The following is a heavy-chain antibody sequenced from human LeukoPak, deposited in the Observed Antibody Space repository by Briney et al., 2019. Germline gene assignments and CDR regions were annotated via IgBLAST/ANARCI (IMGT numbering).Heavy chain of an antibody. Sequence: GESLRLSCAASGITLSSYDMHWVRQAPGKALEWVAVISYDGSNKDYADSVKGRFTISRDNSKNTLDLQMNSLRAEDTAVYYCAKDRGVGAFDIWAKGQWSPSFQ. V-gene: IGHV3-30-3*01. J-gene: IGHJ3*02. D-gene: IGHD3-10*01. CDR1: GITLSSYD. CDR2: ISYDGSNK. CDR3: AKDRGVGAFDI.